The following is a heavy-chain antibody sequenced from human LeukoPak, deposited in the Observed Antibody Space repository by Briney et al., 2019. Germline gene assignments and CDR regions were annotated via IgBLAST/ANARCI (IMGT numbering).Heavy chain of an antibody. CDR1: GYSISSGYY. Sequence: SETLSLTCTVSGYSISSGYYWGWIRQPPGKGLEWIGSIYYSGSTYYNPSLKSRVTISVDTSKNQFSLKLSSVTAADTAVYYCARQPYYYDSSGYYSFDYWGQGTLVTVSS. D-gene: IGHD3-22*01. V-gene: IGHV4-38-2*02. J-gene: IGHJ4*02. CDR2: IYYSGST. CDR3: ARQPYYYDSSGYYSFDY.